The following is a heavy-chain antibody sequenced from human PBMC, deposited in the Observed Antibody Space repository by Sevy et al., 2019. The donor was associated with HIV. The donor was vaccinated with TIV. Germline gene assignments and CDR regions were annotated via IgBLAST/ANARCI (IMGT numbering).Heavy chain of an antibody. V-gene: IGHV3-49*04. CDR1: GFTFGDYA. D-gene: IGHD5-12*01. CDR3: TRDPTSGYDYGDYFYY. J-gene: IGHJ4*02. Sequence: GGSLRLSCTASGFTFGDYAMSWVRQAPGKGLEWVGFIRSKAYGGTTEYAASVKGRFTISRDDSKSIAYLQMNSLKTEDTAVYYCTRDPTSGYDYGDYFYYWGQGTLVTVSS. CDR2: IRSKAYGGTT.